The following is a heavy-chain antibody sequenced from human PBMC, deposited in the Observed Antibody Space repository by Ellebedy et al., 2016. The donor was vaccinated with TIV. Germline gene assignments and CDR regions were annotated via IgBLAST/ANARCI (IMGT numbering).Heavy chain of an antibody. CDR2: INPNSGAT. J-gene: IGHJ3*02. D-gene: IGHD3-16*01. V-gene: IGHV1-2*02. CDR3: ARDSTGGNAFDI. CDR1: GYTFTGYY. Sequence: ASVKVSCKASGYTFTGYYMHWVRQAPGQGLEWMGWINPNSGATNYAQKFQGRVTMTRDTSISTAYMELSRLRSDDTAVYYCARDSTGGNAFDIWGQGTMVTVSS.